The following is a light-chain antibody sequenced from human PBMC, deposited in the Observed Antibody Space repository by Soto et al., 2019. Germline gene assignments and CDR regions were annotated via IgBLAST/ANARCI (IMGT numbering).Light chain of an antibody. CDR2: GAS. Sequence: EIVLTQSPGTLSLSPGEGATLSCRARQSVSSSYLAWYPQKPGQAPRLLIYGASSRATGIPDRFSGGGSGTDFTLTISRLEPEDFSVYYCQQYDNSPWTFGQGTKVEIK. V-gene: IGKV3-20*01. CDR3: QQYDNSPWT. CDR1: QSVSSSY. J-gene: IGKJ1*01.